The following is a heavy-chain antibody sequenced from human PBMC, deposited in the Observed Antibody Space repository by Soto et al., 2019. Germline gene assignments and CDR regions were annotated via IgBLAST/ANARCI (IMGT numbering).Heavy chain of an antibody. V-gene: IGHV1-69*13. CDR2: IIPLFGKA. CDR3: AKDGTLYDSSGYYYLY. D-gene: IGHD3-22*01. CDR1: GGTFSRYA. Sequence: SVKVSCKASGGTFSRYAISWVRQAPGQGLEWMGGIIPLFGKANYAQKFQGRVTITADESTSTAYMELSSLRSEDTAVYYCAKDGTLYDSSGYYYLYWGQGTLVTSPQ. J-gene: IGHJ4*02.